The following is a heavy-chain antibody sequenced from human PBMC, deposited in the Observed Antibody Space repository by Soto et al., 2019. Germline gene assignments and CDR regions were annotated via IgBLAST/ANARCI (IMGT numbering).Heavy chain of an antibody. V-gene: IGHV4-4*09. J-gene: IGHJ5*02. Sequence: SETLSLTCTVSGGSISSYDWTWMRQPPGKGLEWIGSMYHSGSTNYNPSLKSRVTTSVDTSKNQFSLKLSSVTAADTAVYYCARDLNCSSTSCYGYWFDPWGQGTLVTVSS. CDR2: MYHSGST. CDR3: ARDLNCSSTSCYGYWFDP. CDR1: GGSISSYD. D-gene: IGHD2-2*01.